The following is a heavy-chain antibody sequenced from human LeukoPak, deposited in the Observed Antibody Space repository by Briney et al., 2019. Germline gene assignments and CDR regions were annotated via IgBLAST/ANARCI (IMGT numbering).Heavy chain of an antibody. CDR2: IHHSGST. CDR3: TRSPANSWSNFDY. CDR1: GESFSDYY. J-gene: IGHJ4*02. D-gene: IGHD6-13*01. V-gene: IGHV4-34*01. Sequence: SETLSLTCAVYGESFSDYYRSWVRQPPGKGLEWIGEIHHSGSTSYKLSLKSRVTISVDTSKNQFSLKLNSVTAADTAVYYCTRSPANSWSNFDYWGQGTLVTVSS.